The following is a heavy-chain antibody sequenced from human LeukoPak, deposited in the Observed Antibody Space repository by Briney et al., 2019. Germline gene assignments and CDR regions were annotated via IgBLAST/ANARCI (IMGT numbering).Heavy chain of an antibody. J-gene: IGHJ4*02. Sequence: GGSLRLSCAASGFTFSNHWMHWVRQAPGKGLMWVSRINRGGSRTDYADSVKGRFTISRDNAKNMLYLQVNSLRAEDTAVCYCATQQGGNPAYWGQGTLVTVSS. CDR1: GFTFSNHW. D-gene: IGHD1-14*01. CDR2: INRGGSRT. CDR3: ATQQGGNPAY. V-gene: IGHV3-74*01.